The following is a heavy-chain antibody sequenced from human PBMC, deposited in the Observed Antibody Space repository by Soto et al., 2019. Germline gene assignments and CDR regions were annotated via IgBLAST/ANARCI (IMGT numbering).Heavy chain of an antibody. D-gene: IGHD2-15*01. CDR3: AKLPSSMMPNWFDS. Sequence: PSETLSLTCTVSGGSISTYYWTWIRQPPSKGLEWIGYTHYSGSTNYNPSLKTRVTISVDMSKNQFSLKLSSVTAADTAVYYCAKLPSSMMPNWFDSWGQGTLVTVSS. CDR2: THYSGST. CDR1: GGSISTYY. J-gene: IGHJ5*01. V-gene: IGHV4-59*01.